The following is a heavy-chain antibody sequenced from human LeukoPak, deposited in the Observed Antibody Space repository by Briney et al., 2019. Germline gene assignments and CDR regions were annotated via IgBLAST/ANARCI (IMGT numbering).Heavy chain of an antibody. CDR2: ISWNSGNI. J-gene: IGHJ4*02. Sequence: GGSLTLSCAASGFTFGGYAMHWVRQGPGKGLEWVSGISWNSGNIGYADSVKGRFTISRDNAKNSLYLQMNSLRAEDTALYYCAKDVGSESSSASYFEYWGQGTLVAVSS. D-gene: IGHD3-10*01. CDR3: AKDVGSESSSASYFEY. CDR1: GFTFGGYA. V-gene: IGHV3-9*01.